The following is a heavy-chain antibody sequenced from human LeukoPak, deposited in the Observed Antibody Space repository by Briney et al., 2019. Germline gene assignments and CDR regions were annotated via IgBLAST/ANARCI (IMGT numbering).Heavy chain of an antibody. V-gene: IGHV3-74*01. CDR2: IRSDGSIT. CDR1: GFTFSGYW. Sequence: PGGSLRLSCAASGFTFSGYWMNWVRQAPGKGLAWVSVIRSDGSITTYADSVKGRFTISRDTAKNTLYLQMNSLRAEDTAVYYCARDGRSGNFDKWGQGTLVSVSS. D-gene: IGHD1-26*01. CDR3: ARDGRSGNFDK. J-gene: IGHJ4*02.